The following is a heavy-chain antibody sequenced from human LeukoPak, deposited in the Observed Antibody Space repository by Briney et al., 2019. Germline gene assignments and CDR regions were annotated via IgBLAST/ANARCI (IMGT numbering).Heavy chain of an antibody. CDR2: IYYSGST. CDR1: GGSISSYY. CDR3: ARHHIYSYGDEYYYYGMDV. J-gene: IGHJ6*02. D-gene: IGHD5-18*01. V-gene: IGHV4-59*08. Sequence: SETLSLTCTVSGGSISSYYWSWIRQPSGKGLQWTGYIYYSGSTNYNPSLKSRVTISVDASKNQFSLKLSSVTAADTAVYYCARHHIYSYGDEYYYYGMDVWGQGTTVTVS.